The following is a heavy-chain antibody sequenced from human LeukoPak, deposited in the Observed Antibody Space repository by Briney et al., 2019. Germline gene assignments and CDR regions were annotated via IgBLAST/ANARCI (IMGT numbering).Heavy chain of an antibody. J-gene: IGHJ4*02. CDR1: GYTFTSYA. CDR3: ARYYDSSGYWEIDY. CDR2: INAGNGNT. D-gene: IGHD3-22*01. Sequence: ASVKVSCKAFGYTFTSYAMHWVRQAPGQRLEWMGWINAGNGNTKYSQKFQGRVTITRDTSASTAYMELSSLRSEDTAVYYCARYYDSSGYWEIDYWGQGTLVTVSS. V-gene: IGHV1-3*01.